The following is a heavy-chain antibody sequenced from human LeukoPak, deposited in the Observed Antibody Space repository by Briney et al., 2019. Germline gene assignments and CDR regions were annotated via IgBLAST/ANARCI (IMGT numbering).Heavy chain of an antibody. CDR1: GGSISSSSYY. Sequence: SETLSLTCTVSGGSISSSSYYWGWIRQPPGEGLEWIGSIYYSGSTYYNPSLKSRVTISVDTSKNQFSLKLSSVTAADTAVYYCARQDTGANDYWGQGTLVTVSS. CDR2: IYYSGST. D-gene: IGHD2-2*02. CDR3: ARQDTGANDY. J-gene: IGHJ4*02. V-gene: IGHV4-39*01.